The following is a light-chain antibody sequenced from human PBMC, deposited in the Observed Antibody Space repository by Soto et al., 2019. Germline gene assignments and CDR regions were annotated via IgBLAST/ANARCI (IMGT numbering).Light chain of an antibody. CDR3: QQYNKWLS. V-gene: IGKV1-5*03. CDR1: ESVSTW. Sequence: DIQMTQSPSTLSASIGDRVTITCRTNESVSTWLAWYQQKPGKAPKLLIYTVSNLQSGVPSRFSGSGSETEFTLTISSLHPEALGTYYCQQYNKWLSFGGGTKVEIK. CDR2: TVS. J-gene: IGKJ4*01.